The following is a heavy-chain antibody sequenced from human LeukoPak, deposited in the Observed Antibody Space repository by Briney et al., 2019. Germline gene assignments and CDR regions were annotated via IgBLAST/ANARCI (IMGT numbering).Heavy chain of an antibody. D-gene: IGHD3-9*01. Sequence: GGSLRLSCTASGFTFGDYAMSWVRQAPGKGLEWVGFIRSKAYGGTTEYAASVKGRFTISRDDSKSIAYLQMNSLKTEDTAVYYCTRDPGLNFDIPTLWGQGTLVTVSA. V-gene: IGHV3-49*04. CDR1: GFTFGDYA. CDR2: IRSKAYGGTT. J-gene: IGHJ4*02. CDR3: TRDPGLNFDIPTL.